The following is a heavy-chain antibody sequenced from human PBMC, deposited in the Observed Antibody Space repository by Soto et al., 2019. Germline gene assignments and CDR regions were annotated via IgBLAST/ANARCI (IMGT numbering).Heavy chain of an antibody. V-gene: IGHV1-2*04. CDR2: INPNSGGT. J-gene: IGHJ6*02. D-gene: IGHD5-18*01. Sequence: ASVKVSCKASGYTFTGYYMHWVRQAPGQGLEWMGWINPNSGGTNYAQKFQGWVTMTRDTSISTAYMELSRLRSDDTAVYYCARGGYSYGYEDPAIYYYYGMDVWGQGTTVTVSS. CDR3: ARGGYSYGYEDPAIYYYYGMDV. CDR1: GYTFTGYY.